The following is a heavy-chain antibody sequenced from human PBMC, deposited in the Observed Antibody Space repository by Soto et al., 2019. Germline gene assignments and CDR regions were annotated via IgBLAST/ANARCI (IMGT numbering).Heavy chain of an antibody. Sequence: PSETLSLTCTVSGGSISSYYWSWIRQPPGKGLEWIGYIYYSGSTNYNPSLKSRVTISVDTSKNQFSLKLSSVTAADTAVYYCATGRVVPAAIFDYWGQGTLVTVSS. V-gene: IGHV4-59*08. CDR2: IYYSGST. D-gene: IGHD2-2*01. CDR3: ATGRVVPAAIFDY. J-gene: IGHJ4*02. CDR1: GGSISSYY.